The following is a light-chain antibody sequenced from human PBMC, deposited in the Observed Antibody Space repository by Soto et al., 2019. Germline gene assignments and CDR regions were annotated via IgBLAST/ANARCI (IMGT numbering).Light chain of an antibody. J-gene: IGKJ3*01. Sequence: EIVLTQSPGTLSMSPGEGATLSCRASQTVSSTDLAWYQQRPGQAPRLLIYGVSSRAAGIPDRFSGSGSGTDFTLTISRLEPEDFAVYYCQQYGSSPFTFGPGTKVDIK. V-gene: IGKV3-20*01. CDR1: QTVSSTD. CDR3: QQYGSSPFT. CDR2: GVS.